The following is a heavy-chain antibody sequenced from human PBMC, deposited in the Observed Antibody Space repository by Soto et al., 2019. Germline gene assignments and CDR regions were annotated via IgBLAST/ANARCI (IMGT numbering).Heavy chain of an antibody. CDR2: IKQDGSEK. Sequence: GGSLRLSCAASGFTFSSYWMSWVRQAPGKGLEWVANIKQDGSEKYYVDSVKGRFTISRDNAKNSLYLQMNSLRAEDTAVYYCARARYDYIWVRYDPVSFDIWGQGTMVTVS. CDR3: ARARYDYIWVRYDPVSFDI. CDR1: GFTFSSYW. V-gene: IGHV3-7*05. D-gene: IGHD3-16*01. J-gene: IGHJ3*02.